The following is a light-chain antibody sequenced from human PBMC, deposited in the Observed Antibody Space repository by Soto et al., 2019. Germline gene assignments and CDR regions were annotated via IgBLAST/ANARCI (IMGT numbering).Light chain of an antibody. J-gene: IGKJ4*01. CDR2: DAS. CDR1: HDVSRN. CDR3: QQYNSMLS. Sequence: DIQMTQSPSSLSASVGDRVTIACQSSHDVSRNLNWFQQKPGEAPKLLIYDASNLERGVPSRFSASGSGTDFTFTISSRQPEDVATYYCQQYNSMLSFGGGTEIELK. V-gene: IGKV1-33*01.